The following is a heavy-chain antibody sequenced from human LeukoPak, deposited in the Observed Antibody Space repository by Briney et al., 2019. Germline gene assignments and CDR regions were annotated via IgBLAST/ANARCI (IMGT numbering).Heavy chain of an antibody. CDR2: IKRKTDGETT. V-gene: IGHV3-15*01. CDR3: TTLPSFRELGIYRNY. D-gene: IGHD7-27*01. CDR1: GFTFINAW. Sequence: GGALRPSCAASGFTFINAWMSWGRQAPGKGLEWVGRIKRKTDGETTDYHAPVKGRFTISRDDSKTMLYLEMNSLKTEDTAVYYCTTLPSFRELGIYRNYWGQGTLVTVSS. J-gene: IGHJ4*02.